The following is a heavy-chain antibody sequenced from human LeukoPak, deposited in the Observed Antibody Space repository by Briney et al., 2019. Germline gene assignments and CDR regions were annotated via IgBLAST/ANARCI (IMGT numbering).Heavy chain of an antibody. J-gene: IGHJ4*02. Sequence: GGSLRLSCAASGFTFSSYGMHWVRQAPGKGLEWVAVISYDGSNKYYADSVKGRFTISRDNSKNTLYLQMNSLRAEDTAVYYCAQDYYGSGSYDYWGQGTLVTVSS. D-gene: IGHD3-10*01. CDR3: AQDYYGSGSYDY. CDR2: ISYDGSNK. V-gene: IGHV3-30*18. CDR1: GFTFSSYG.